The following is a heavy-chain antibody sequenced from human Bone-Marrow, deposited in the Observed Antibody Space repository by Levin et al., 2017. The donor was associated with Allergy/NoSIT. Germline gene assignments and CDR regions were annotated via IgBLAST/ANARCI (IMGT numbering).Heavy chain of an antibody. V-gene: IGHV3-30*18. D-gene: IGHD3-10*01. CDR3: EKDFISGGYYPYFDY. CDR2: VSYDGRNK. CDR1: GFTFSSYG. J-gene: IGHJ4*02. Sequence: PGGSLRLSCAASGFTFSSYGMHWVRQAPGKGLEWVALVSYDGRNKNYADSVKGRFTISRDNSKNTLFLQMNSLRAEDTAVYYCEKDFISGGYYPYFDYWGQGTLVTVSS.